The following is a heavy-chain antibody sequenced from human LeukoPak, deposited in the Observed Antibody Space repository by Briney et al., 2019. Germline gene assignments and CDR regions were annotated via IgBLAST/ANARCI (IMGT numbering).Heavy chain of an antibody. CDR3: ARDRIVGATSPGGY. V-gene: IGHV3-48*04. J-gene: IGHJ4*02. CDR2: ISSSSSTI. Sequence: PGGSLRLSCAASGFTFSSYSMNWVRQAPGKGLEWVSYISSSSSTIYYADSVKGRFTISRDNAKNSLYLQMNSLRAEDTAFYYCARDRIVGATSPGGYWGQGTLVTVSS. D-gene: IGHD1-26*01. CDR1: GFTFSSYS.